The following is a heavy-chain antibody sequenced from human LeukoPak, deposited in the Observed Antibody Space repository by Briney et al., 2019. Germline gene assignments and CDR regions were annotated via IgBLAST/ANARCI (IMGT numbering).Heavy chain of an antibody. CDR1: GFTLSSYG. J-gene: IGHJ4*02. V-gene: IGHV3-23*01. D-gene: IGHD4-23*01. CDR3: AKDRLDYGGNSGLGY. CDR2: ISGRGVRT. Sequence: AGGPLRLSCAASGFTLSSYGMSWVRQAPGKGLEWVSGISGRGVRTYYADSVKGRFTISSDNSKNTLYLQMNSLRAEDTAVYYCAKDRLDYGGNSGLGYWGPGTLVTVSS.